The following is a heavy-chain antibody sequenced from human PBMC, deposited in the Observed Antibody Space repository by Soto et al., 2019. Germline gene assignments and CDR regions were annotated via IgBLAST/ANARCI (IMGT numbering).Heavy chain of an antibody. D-gene: IGHD4-17*01. Sequence: QVQLVQSGAEVKKPRSSVKVSCKASGGSLRNYGISWVRQAPGQGLELMGGIIPVFGTANYEQKFQGIVTITADEATSIVYMDVTSLRSEATAVYYCARGDATKIVVTTYYGVDVRGQGTTVTVSS. V-gene: IGHV1-69*12. CDR1: GGSLRNYG. CDR2: IIPVFGTA. J-gene: IGHJ6*02. CDR3: ARGDATKIVVTTYYGVDV.